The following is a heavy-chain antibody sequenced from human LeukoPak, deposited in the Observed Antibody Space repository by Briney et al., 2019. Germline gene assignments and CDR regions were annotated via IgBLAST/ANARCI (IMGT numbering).Heavy chain of an antibody. D-gene: IGHD3-22*01. CDR2: IIPIFGTA. CDR3: ARESQYYYDSSGSPYFDY. Sequence: SVKVSCKASGGTFSSYAISWVRQAPGQGLEWMGGIIPIFGTANYAQKFQGRVTITADESTSTAYMVLSSLRSEDTAVYYCARESQYYYDSSGSPYFDYWGQGTLVTVSS. V-gene: IGHV1-69*13. CDR1: GGTFSSYA. J-gene: IGHJ4*02.